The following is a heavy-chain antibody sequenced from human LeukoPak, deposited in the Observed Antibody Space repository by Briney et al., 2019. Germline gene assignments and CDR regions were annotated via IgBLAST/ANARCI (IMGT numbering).Heavy chain of an antibody. CDR2: IYYSGST. V-gene: IGHV4-61*01. CDR3: ARDRYCSSTSCYFAWYFDL. J-gene: IGHJ2*01. D-gene: IGHD2-2*01. Sequence: SETLSLTCTVSGYSISSDYYWGWIRQPPGKGLEWIGYIYYSGSTNYNPSLKSRVTISVDTSKNQFSLKLSSVTAADTAVYYCARDRYCSSTSCYFAWYFDLWGRGTLVTVSS. CDR1: GYSISSDYY.